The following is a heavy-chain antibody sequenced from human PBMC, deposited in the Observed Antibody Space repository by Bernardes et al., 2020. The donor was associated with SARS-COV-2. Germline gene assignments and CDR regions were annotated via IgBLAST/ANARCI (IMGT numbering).Heavy chain of an antibody. CDR2: ISGYNGNT. CDR1: GYKFSSSG. CDR3: ARGYCDDNSCSCFDP. J-gene: IGHJ5*02. D-gene: IGHD2-15*01. Sequence: ASVKVSCKASGYKFSSSGITWVRQAPGQGLEWLGWISGYNGNTTYAQKVQGRVTMTTDTSTSTAYMDLRSLRSDDTAVYYCARGYCDDNSCSCFDPWGQGTLVNVAS. V-gene: IGHV1-18*01.